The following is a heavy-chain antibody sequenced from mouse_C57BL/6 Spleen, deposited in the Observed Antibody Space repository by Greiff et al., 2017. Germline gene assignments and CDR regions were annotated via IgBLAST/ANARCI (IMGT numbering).Heavy chain of an antibody. D-gene: IGHD2-1*01. CDR3: ARGGNYGFDY. CDR2: IDPSDSYT. Sequence: VQLQQPGAELVMPGASVKLSCKASGYTFTSYWMHWVKQRPGQGLEWIGEIDPSDSYTNYNQKFKGKSTLTVDKSSSTAYMQLSSLTSEDSAVYYCARGGNYGFDYWGQGTTLTVSS. CDR1: GYTFTSYW. V-gene: IGHV1-69*01. J-gene: IGHJ2*01.